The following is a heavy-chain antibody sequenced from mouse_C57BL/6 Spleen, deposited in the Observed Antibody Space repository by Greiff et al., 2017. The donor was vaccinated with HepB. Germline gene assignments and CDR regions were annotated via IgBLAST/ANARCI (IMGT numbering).Heavy chain of an antibody. CDR1: GYTFTDYY. Sequence: EVQLQQSGPELVKPGASVKISCKASGYTFTDYYMNWVKQSHGKSLEWIGDINPNNGGTSYNQKFKGKATLTVDKSSSTAYMELRSLTSEDSAVYYCARPGSSPFAYWGQGTLVTVCA. CDR2: INPNNGGT. D-gene: IGHD1-1*01. V-gene: IGHV1-26*01. CDR3: ARPGSSPFAY. J-gene: IGHJ3*01.